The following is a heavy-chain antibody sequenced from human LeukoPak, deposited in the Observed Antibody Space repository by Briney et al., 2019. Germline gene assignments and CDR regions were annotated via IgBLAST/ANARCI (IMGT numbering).Heavy chain of an antibody. V-gene: IGHV5-51*01. D-gene: IGHD3-22*01. CDR3: ARQSYYHDSSGSEVSNWFDP. CDR2: IYPGDSDT. J-gene: IGHJ5*02. Sequence: GESLKISCKGSGYTFTTYWIGWVRQMPGKGLEWMGIIYPGDSDTRYSPSFQGQVTISADKSISTAYLQWSSLKASDTAMYYCARQSYYHDSSGSEVSNWFDPWGQGTLVTVSS. CDR1: GYTFTTYW.